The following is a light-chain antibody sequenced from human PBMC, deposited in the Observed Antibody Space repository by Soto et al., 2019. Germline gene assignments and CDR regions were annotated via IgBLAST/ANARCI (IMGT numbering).Light chain of an antibody. CDR2: EVS. CDR1: SNDVGAYNY. J-gene: IGLJ1*01. Sequence: QSALTQPASVSGSPGQSITISCTGTSNDVGAYNYVSWYQQQPGKAPKNIISEVSRRPSGVPERFSGSKSGNTASLTVSGLQADDEGHYYCSSYAGSNNVVFGTGTKLTVL. V-gene: IGLV2-8*01. CDR3: SSYAGSNNVV.